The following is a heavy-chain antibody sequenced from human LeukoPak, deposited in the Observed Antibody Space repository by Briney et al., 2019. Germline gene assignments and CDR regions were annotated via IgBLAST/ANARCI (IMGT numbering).Heavy chain of an antibody. CDR2: MNPNSGNT. J-gene: IGHJ4*02. CDR3: ARGKGRAAAGTLMF. V-gene: IGHV1-8*01. Sequence: ASVKVSCKASGYTFTGYDINWVRQATGQGLEWMGWMNPNSGNTGYAQKFQGRVTMTRNTSITTAYMERSSLRSEDTAVYYCARGKGRAAAGTLMFWGQGTLVTVSS. D-gene: IGHD6-13*01. CDR1: GYTFTGYD.